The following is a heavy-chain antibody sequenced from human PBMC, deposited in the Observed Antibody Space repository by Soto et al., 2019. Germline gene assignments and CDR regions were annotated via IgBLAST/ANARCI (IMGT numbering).Heavy chain of an antibody. V-gene: IGHV1-2*02. CDR3: GWFGGKFDF. CDR2: INPDGGGT. D-gene: IGHD3-3*01. Sequence: ASVKVSCKTSGYSFTGYYIHWVRQAPGQGLEWMGWINPDGGGTNYAQKFQGRVTMTRDTSISTAYMELSRLRSDDTAVYYCGWFGGKFDFWGQGTLVTVSS. J-gene: IGHJ4*02. CDR1: GYSFTGYY.